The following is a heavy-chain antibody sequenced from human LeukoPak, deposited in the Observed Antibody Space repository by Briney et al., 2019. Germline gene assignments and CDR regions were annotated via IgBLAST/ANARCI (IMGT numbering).Heavy chain of an antibody. V-gene: IGHV3-23*01. CDR2: ISSSGGDT. Sequence: ETLSLTCIVSGASISSYYWSWVRQAPGKGLEWVSAISSSGGDTYYGGSVKGRFTISRDNSKSTLYLQMNSLRADDTAVYYCAKDPLGIGPAFDIWGQGTMVTVSS. CDR3: AKDPLGIGPAFDI. D-gene: IGHD7-27*01. CDR1: GASISSYY. J-gene: IGHJ3*02.